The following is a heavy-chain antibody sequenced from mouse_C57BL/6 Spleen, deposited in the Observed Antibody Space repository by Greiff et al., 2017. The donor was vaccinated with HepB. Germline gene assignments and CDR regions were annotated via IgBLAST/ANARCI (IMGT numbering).Heavy chain of an antibody. V-gene: IGHV1-64*01. Sequence: VQLQQSGAELVKPGASVKLSCKASGYTFTSYWMHWVKQRPGQGLEWIGMIHPNSGSTNYNEKFKSKATLTVDKSSSTAYMQLSSLTSEDSAVYYCARRGSEAWFAYWGQGTLVTVSA. CDR1: GYTFTSYW. J-gene: IGHJ3*01. CDR3: ARRGSEAWFAY. D-gene: IGHD1-1*01. CDR2: IHPNSGST.